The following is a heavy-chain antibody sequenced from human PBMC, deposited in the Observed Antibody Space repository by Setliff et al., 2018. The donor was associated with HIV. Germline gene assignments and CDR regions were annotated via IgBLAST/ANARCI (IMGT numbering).Heavy chain of an antibody. D-gene: IGHD2-8*01. CDR1: GFRFRSYW. CDR2: VKQDGTET. J-gene: IGHJ1*01. Sequence: GGSLRLSCAASGFRFRSYWMSWVRQAPGKGLESVANVKQDGTETLYVDSVKGRFTISRDNANNLVYLQMNSLRVEDTAVYYCAAQGVLWGQGTLVTVSS. V-gene: IGHV3-7*01. CDR3: AAQGVL.